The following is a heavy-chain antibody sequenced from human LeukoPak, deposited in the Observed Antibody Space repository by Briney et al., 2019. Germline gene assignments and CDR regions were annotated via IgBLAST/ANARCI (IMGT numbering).Heavy chain of an antibody. D-gene: IGHD2-2*01. CDR3: AKGGLGCSSTSCFDY. Sequence: GGSLRLSCAASGFTFSTDAMSWVRQAPGKGLEWVSSISGSGGSACYADSVKGRFTISRDNSKNTLYLQLNSLRAEDTAVYYCAKGGLGCSSTSCFDYWGQGTLVTVSS. J-gene: IGHJ4*02. CDR1: GFTFSTDA. CDR2: ISGSGGSA. V-gene: IGHV3-23*01.